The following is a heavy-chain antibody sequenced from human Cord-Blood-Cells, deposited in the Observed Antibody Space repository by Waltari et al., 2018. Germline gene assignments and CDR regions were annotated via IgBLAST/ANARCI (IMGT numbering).Heavy chain of an antibody. CDR1: GYTFTSYD. CDR2: MNPNSGNT. Sequence: QVQLVQSGAEVKKPGASVKVSCKASGYTFTSYDITWGRQATGQGLEWMGWMNPNSGNTGYAQKFQGRVTITRNTSISTAYMELSSLRSEDTAVYYCARWPRGYCSSTSCYDYWGQGTLVTVSS. V-gene: IGHV1-8*03. D-gene: IGHD2-2*01. CDR3: ARWPRGYCSSTSCYDY. J-gene: IGHJ4*02.